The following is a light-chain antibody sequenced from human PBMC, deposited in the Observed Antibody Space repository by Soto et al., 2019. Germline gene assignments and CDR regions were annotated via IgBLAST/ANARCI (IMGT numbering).Light chain of an antibody. CDR2: DAS. Sequence: DIPMTQSPSTLSASVGDRVTITCRASQSISSWLAWYQQKPGKAPKLLIYDASSLESGVPSRFSGSGSGTEFTLTISSLQPDDFATYYCQQYNSVPWTFGQGTKVEIK. CDR1: QSISSW. V-gene: IGKV1-5*01. CDR3: QQYNSVPWT. J-gene: IGKJ1*01.